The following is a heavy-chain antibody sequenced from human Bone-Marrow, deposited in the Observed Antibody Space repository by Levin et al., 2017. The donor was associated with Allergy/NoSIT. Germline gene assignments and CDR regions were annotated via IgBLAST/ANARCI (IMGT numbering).Heavy chain of an antibody. J-gene: IGHJ4*02. CDR2: ISYDGSNK. V-gene: IGHV3-30*04. CDR3: ARAACGDTAMVITSGYFDY. D-gene: IGHD5-18*01. CDR1: GFTFSSYA. Sequence: GGSLRLSCAASGFTFSSYAMHWVRQAPGKGLEWVAVISYDGSNKYYADSVKGRFTISRDNSKNTLYLQMNSLRAEDTAVYYCARAACGDTAMVITSGYFDYWGQGTLVTVSS.